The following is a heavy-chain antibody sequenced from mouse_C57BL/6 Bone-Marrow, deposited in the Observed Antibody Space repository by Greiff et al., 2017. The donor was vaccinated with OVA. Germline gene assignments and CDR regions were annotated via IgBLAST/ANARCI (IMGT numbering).Heavy chain of an antibody. D-gene: IGHD1-1*01. V-gene: IGHV14-1*01. CDR2: IDPEDGDT. J-gene: IGHJ2*01. CDR3: TTNYYGSSYFDY. CDR1: GFNIKDYY. Sequence: VQLKESGAELVRPGASVKLSCTASGFNIKDYYMHWVKQRPEQGLEWIGRIDPEDGDTEYAPKLQGKATMTADTSSNTAYLQLSSLTSEDTAVYYCTTNYYGSSYFDYWGQGTTLTVSS.